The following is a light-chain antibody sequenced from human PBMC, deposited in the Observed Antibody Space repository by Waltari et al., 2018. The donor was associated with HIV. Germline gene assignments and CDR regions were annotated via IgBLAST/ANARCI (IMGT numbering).Light chain of an antibody. CDR2: WAS. V-gene: IGKV4-1*01. J-gene: IGKJ1*01. CDR3: QQYYSTLWT. Sequence: DIVMTQSPDSLAVSLGGRATIKCQSSQSVLYNSNKKSYLAWYQQKPGQPPKLLFSWASTREAGVADRFSGSGSGTDFTLTINGLQREDVAVYYCQQYYSTLWTFGQGTKVEIK. CDR1: QSVLYNSNKKSY.